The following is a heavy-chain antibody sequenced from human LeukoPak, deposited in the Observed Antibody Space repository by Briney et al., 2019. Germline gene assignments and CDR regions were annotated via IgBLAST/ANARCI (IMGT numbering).Heavy chain of an antibody. V-gene: IGHV3-7*01. CDR3: AGAHQLLLAYFDY. Sequence: GGSLRLSCAASGFTFSSYWMSWVRQAPGKGLEWVANIKQDGSEKYYVDSVKGRFTISRDNAKNSLYLQMNSLRAEDTAVYYCAGAHQLLLAYFDYWGQGTLVTVSS. CDR1: GFTFSSYW. CDR2: IKQDGSEK. D-gene: IGHD2-2*01. J-gene: IGHJ4*02.